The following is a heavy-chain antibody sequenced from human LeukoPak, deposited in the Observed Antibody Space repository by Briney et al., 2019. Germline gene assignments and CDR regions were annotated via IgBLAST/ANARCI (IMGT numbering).Heavy chain of an antibody. V-gene: IGHV3-21*01. J-gene: IGHJ4*02. CDR3: VRGGTNFAS. Sequence: KPGGSLRLSCAASGFPFSSYSMNWVRPAPGKGLEWVSSISSSSSYIYYADSVKGRFTISRDNAKNSLYLQMNGLRADDTALYYCVRGGTNFASWGQGTLVIVSS. CDR2: ISSSSSYI. CDR1: GFPFSSYS. D-gene: IGHD2-8*01.